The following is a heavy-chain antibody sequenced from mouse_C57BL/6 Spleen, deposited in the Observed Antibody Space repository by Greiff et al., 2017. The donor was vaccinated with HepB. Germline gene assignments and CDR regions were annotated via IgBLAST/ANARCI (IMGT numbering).Heavy chain of an antibody. Sequence: QVQLQQSGAELVRPGASVTLSCKASGYTFTDYEMHWVKQTPVHGLEWIGAIDPETGGTAYNQKFKGKAILTADKSSSTAYMELRSLTSEDSAFYYCTYDYDVGYFDYWGQGTTLTVSS. D-gene: IGHD2-4*01. CDR3: TYDYDVGYFDY. V-gene: IGHV1-15*01. CDR1: GYTFTDYE. J-gene: IGHJ2*01. CDR2: IDPETGGT.